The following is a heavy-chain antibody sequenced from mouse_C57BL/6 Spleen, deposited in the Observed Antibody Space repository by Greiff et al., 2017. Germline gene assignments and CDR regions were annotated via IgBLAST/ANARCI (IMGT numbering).Heavy chain of an antibody. CDR1: GFTFSSYA. CDR3: TRGGSSYYYAMDY. J-gene: IGHJ4*01. Sequence: EVQVVESGEGLVKPGGSLKLSCAASGFTFSSYAMSWVRQTPEKRLEWVAYISSGGDYIYYADTVKGRFTISRDNARNTLYLQMSSLKSEDTAMYYCTRGGSSYYYAMDYWGQGTSVTVSS. V-gene: IGHV5-9-1*02. D-gene: IGHD1-1*01. CDR2: ISSGGDYI.